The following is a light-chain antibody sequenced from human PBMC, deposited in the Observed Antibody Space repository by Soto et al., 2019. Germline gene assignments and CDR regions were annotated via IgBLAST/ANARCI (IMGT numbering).Light chain of an antibody. J-gene: IGKJ4*01. V-gene: IGKV3-15*01. Sequence: EIVMTQSPATLSVSPGETVTLSCRASQSVAFHLAWYQQKPGQGPRLLIYGAFTRATGIPARFSGSGSGTEFTLTISSLQSEDFAVYYCQQYKKWPPLTFGGGTKVEIK. CDR2: GAF. CDR1: QSVAFH. CDR3: QQYKKWPPLT.